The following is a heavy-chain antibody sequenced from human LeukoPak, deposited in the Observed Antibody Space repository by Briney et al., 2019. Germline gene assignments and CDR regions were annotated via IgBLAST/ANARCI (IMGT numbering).Heavy chain of an antibody. Sequence: PGGSLRLSCAASGFTFSTYWMHWVRQAPGKGLLWVSHTNSDGSGTIYADSVKGRFTISRDDAKNTVYLQMNSLRVEDTAVYYCARDTPGDGIDYWGQGTLVTVSS. CDR3: ARDTPGDGIDY. J-gene: IGHJ4*02. CDR1: GFTFSTYW. V-gene: IGHV3-74*01. D-gene: IGHD3-10*01. CDR2: TNSDGSGT.